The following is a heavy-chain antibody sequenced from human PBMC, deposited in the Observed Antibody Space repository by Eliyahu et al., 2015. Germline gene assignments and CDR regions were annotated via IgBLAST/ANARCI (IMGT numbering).Heavy chain of an antibody. V-gene: IGHV3-66*02. CDR2: IYAGNST. J-gene: IGHJ6*03. CDR1: GFXXXAXY. D-gene: IGHD2-21*01. Sequence: EVEVVESGGTLVQPGGSLRLSCPPSGFXXXAXYMNWVRQAPGKGLEWVSGIYAGNSTYYADSVRGRFTISRDRSKNLLYLQMNSLRPDDTAVYYCAREDRETSETSYYYYMDVWGKGTTVTVSS. CDR3: AREDRETSETSYYYYMDV.